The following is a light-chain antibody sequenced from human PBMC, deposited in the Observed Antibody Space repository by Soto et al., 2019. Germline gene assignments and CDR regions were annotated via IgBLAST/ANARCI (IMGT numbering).Light chain of an antibody. CDR3: QQRSIWPPT. V-gene: IGKV3-11*01. J-gene: IGKJ2*01. CDR2: DAS. CDR1: QGVDSY. Sequence: EIVLTQSPSTMALSPGERATLSCRASQGVDSYLAWYQQKRGQAPRILIYDASNRATGIPARFSGSGSGTNYTLTISSLEPEDFAVYYCQQRSIWPPTFGQGTKVGIK.